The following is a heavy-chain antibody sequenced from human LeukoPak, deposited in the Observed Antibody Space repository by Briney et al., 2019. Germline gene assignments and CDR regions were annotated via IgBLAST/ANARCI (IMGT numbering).Heavy chain of an antibody. D-gene: IGHD2-21*02. CDR3: ARVTYCGGDCYSHFDY. CDR2: IIPIFRTA. Sequence: ASVKVSCKASGGTFRSFAISWVRQAPGQGLEWMGGIIPIFRTANYAQKFQGRVTITADKSTSTAYMELSSLRSEDTAVYYCARVTYCGGDCYSHFDYWGQGTLVTVPS. J-gene: IGHJ4*02. CDR1: GGTFRSFA. V-gene: IGHV1-69*06.